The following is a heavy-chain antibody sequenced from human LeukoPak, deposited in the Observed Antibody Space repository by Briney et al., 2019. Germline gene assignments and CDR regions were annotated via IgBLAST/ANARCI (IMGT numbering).Heavy chain of an antibody. J-gene: IGHJ3*02. CDR1: GGTFSSYA. CDR2: IIPIFGTA. Sequence: SVKVSCKASGGTFSSYAISWVRQAPGQGLEWMGGIIPIFGTANYAQKFQGRVTITADEPTSTAYMELSSLRSEDTAVYYCATDCSSTSCYILTDAFDIWGQGTMVTVSS. CDR3: ATDCSSTSCYILTDAFDI. V-gene: IGHV1-69*13. D-gene: IGHD2-2*02.